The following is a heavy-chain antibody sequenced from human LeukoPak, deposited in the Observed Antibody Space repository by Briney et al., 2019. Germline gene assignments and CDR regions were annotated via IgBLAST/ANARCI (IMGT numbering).Heavy chain of an antibody. CDR1: GFTFSSYG. CDR2: ISSSGSTI. Sequence: GGSLRLSCAASGFTFSSYGMHWVRQAPGKGLEWVSYISSSGSTIYYADSVKGRFTISRDNAKNSLYLQMNSLRAEDTAVYYCARERSSSTGYYFDYWGQGTLVTVSS. V-gene: IGHV3-48*04. J-gene: IGHJ4*02. CDR3: ARERSSSTGYYFDY. D-gene: IGHD6-13*01.